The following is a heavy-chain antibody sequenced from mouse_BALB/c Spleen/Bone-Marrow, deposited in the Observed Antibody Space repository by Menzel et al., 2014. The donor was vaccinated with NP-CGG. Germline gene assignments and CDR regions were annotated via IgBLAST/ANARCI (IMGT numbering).Heavy chain of an antibody. CDR1: GYIFTDYY. V-gene: IGHV1-84*02. Sequence: VHLVESGPELVEPGASVKISCKASGYIFTDYYINWVKRKPGQGLEWIGWIYPGSGNTKFNERFKGKATLTVDTSSSTAYMQLSSLTSEDTAVYFCARILYWYFDVWGAGTTVTVSS. CDR2: IYPGSGNT. J-gene: IGHJ1*01. CDR3: ARILYWYFDV.